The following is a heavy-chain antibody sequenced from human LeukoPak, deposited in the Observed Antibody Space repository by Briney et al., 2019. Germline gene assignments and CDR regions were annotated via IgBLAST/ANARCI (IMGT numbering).Heavy chain of an antibody. CDR2: IYYSGST. V-gene: IGHV4-39*01. D-gene: IGHD3-16*01. CDR3: ARQANLPITYSPQADSPLGWFDP. Sequence: SETLSLTCTVSGGSISSSNFYWGWIRQPPGKGLEWIGSIYYSGSTYYNPSLKSRVTISVDTSKNQFSLKLSSVTAADTAVYYCARQANLPITYSPQADSPLGWFDPWGQGTLVTVPS. J-gene: IGHJ5*02. CDR1: GGSISSSNFY.